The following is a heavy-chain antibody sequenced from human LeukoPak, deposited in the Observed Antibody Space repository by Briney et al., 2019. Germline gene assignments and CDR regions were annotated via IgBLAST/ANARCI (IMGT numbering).Heavy chain of an antibody. J-gene: IGHJ4*02. CDR2: IYYSGST. Sequence: PSETLSLTCPVSGGSISSGGYYWSWIRQHPGKGLEWIGYIYYSGSTYYNPSLKSRVTISVDTSKNQFSLKLSSVTAADTAVYYCARWSETAAFDYWGQRTPGTVSS. D-gene: IGHD2-21*02. CDR1: GGSISSGGYY. V-gene: IGHV4-31*03. CDR3: ARWSETAAFDY.